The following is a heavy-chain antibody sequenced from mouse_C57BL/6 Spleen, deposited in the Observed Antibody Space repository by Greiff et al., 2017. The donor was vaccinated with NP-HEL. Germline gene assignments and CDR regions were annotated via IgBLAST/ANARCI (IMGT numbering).Heavy chain of an antibody. Sequence: QVQLKESGAELVKPGASVKISCKASGYAFSSYWMNWVKQRPGKGLEWIGQIYPGDGDTNYNGKFKGKATLTADKSSSTAYMQLSSLTSEDSAVYFCARKGSGYPFAYWGQGTLVTVSA. CDR1: GYAFSSYW. V-gene: IGHV1-80*01. D-gene: IGHD3-2*02. CDR2: IYPGDGDT. J-gene: IGHJ3*01. CDR3: ARKGSGYPFAY.